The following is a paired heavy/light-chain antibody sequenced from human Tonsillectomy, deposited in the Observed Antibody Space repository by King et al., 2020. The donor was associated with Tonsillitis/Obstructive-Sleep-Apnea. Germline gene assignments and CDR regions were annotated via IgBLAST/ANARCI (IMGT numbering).Light chain of an antibody. CDR3: SSYERSNTYV. V-gene: IGLV2-14*01. CDR1: SSDVGGYNR. Sequence: QSALTQPASVSGSPGQSITISCTGASSDVGGYNRVSWYQQHPGKAPKVLIYDVSNRPSGVSNRFSGSKSGNTASLTISGLQAEDEADYYCSSYERSNTYVFGSGTKVTVL. CDR2: DVS. J-gene: IGLJ1*01.
Heavy chain of an antibody. CDR1: GYTFTSYF. D-gene: IGHD6-13*01. J-gene: IGHJ5*02. CDR2: ITPTDGGT. V-gene: IGHV1-46*01. Sequence: QVQLVQSGAEVRRPGASVKVSCKASGYTFTSYFIHWVRQAPGQGLEYMGIITPTDGGTNYAQSFQGRVAMTRDTSTSTVYMELSSLRSEDTAVYYCARESPGTFWFDPWGQGTLVTVSS. CDR3: ARESPGTFWFDP.